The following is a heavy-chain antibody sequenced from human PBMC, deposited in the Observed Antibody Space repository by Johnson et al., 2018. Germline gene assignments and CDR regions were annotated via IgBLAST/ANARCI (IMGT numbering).Heavy chain of an antibody. Sequence: QERLQEAGPGLVKPSETLSLSCSVSGGCVNSSRYYWGWIRQPPGKGLEWIGNIDSGGRTYYNPSLKSRLSLSGEPAKNQLALKLNSLTAADTAVYYVTQSPRYFAKIVVVRGNAFDIWGQGTMVTVSS. CDR3: TQSPRYFAKIVVVRGNAFDI. CDR2: IDSGGRT. J-gene: IGHJ3*02. D-gene: IGHD3-22*01. V-gene: IGHV4-39*01. CDR1: GGCVNSSRYY.